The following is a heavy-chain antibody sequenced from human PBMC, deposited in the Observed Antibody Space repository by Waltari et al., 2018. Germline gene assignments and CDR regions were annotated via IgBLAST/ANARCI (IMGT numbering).Heavy chain of an antibody. CDR2: TRGLRNDS. D-gene: IGHD2-21*01. Sequence: EVQLLESGGGMIQPGGSLRLSCVSSGFRFGTYVMSWVRQAPGKGLEWFSTTRGLRNDSYYADSVKGRFTIYRDNSKNTLYLQMNSLRSDDTALYYCARDRFCADDCYGMDVWGQGTTVTVSS. CDR1: GFRFGTYV. V-gene: IGHV3-23*01. J-gene: IGHJ6*02. CDR3: ARDRFCADDCYGMDV.